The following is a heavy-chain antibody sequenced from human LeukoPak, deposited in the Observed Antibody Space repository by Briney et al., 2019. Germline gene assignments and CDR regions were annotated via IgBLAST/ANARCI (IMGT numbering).Heavy chain of an antibody. CDR2: IRYDGSNK. D-gene: IGHD4-23*01. CDR1: GFTFSSYG. J-gene: IGHJ6*03. V-gene: IGHV3-30*02. Sequence: GGSLRLSCAASGFTFSSYGMHWVRQAPGKGLEWVAFIRYDGSNKYYADSVKGRFTISRDNSKNTLYLQMNSLRAGDTAVYYCAKDHRWKAYNYYYYMDVWGKGTTVTISS. CDR3: AKDHRWKAYNYYYYMDV.